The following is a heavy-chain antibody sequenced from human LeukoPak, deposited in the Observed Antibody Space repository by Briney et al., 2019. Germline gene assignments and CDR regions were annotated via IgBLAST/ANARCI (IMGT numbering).Heavy chain of an antibody. CDR2: IYYSGST. CDR1: GGSISSYY. CDR3: ARHLRDGTTNWFDP. D-gene: IGHD2/OR15-2a*01. Sequence: SETLSLTCTVSGGSISSYYWSWIRQPPGKGLEWIGYIYYSGSTNYNPSLKSRVTISVDTSKNQSSLKLSSVTAADTAVYYCARHLRDGTTNWFDPWGQGTLVTVSS. J-gene: IGHJ5*02. V-gene: IGHV4-59*08.